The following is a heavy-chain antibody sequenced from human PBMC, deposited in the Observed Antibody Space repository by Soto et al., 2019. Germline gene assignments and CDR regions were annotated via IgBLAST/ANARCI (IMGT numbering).Heavy chain of an antibody. J-gene: IGHJ6*03. CDR3: AAERRKEWLPNYYYYYMDV. Sequence: SVKVSCKASGFTFTSSAMQWVRQARGQRLEWIGWIVVGSGNTNYAQKFQERVTITRDMSTSTAYMELSSLRSEDTAVYYCAAERRKEWLPNYYYYYMDVWGKGTTVTVSS. CDR1: GFTFTSSA. CDR2: IVVGSGNT. D-gene: IGHD3-3*01. V-gene: IGHV1-58*02.